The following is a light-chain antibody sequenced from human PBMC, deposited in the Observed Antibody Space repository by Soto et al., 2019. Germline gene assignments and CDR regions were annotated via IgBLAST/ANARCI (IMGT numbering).Light chain of an antibody. CDR2: DAS. J-gene: IGKJ1*01. Sequence: EIVLTQSPATLSLSPGERATLSCRASQSVSSKVAWYQQKPGQAPRLLIYDASVRATGIPDRFSGRGSGTEFTLTISSLQSEDFAFYYCQQYNNWTFGQGTKVDIK. V-gene: IGKV3-15*01. CDR3: QQYNNWT. CDR1: QSVSSK.